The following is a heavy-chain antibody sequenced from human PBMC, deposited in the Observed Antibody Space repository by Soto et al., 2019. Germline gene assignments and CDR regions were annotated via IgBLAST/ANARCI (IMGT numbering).Heavy chain of an antibody. J-gene: IGHJ6*02. CDR1: GGTFSSYA. V-gene: IGHV1-69*13. CDR2: IIPIFGTA. CDR3: ASPSAEYSSYYYYYGMDV. Sequence: SVKVSCKASGGTFSSYAISWVRQAPRQGLEWMGGIIPIFGTANYAQKFQGRVTITADESTSTAYMELSSLRSEDTAVYYCASPSAEYSSYYYYYGMDVWGQGTTVTAP. D-gene: IGHD6-6*01.